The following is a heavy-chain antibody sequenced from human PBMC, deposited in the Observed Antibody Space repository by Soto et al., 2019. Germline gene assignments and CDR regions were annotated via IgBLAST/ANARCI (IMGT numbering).Heavy chain of an antibody. Sequence: EVRLVESGGGLVQPGESLKLYCETSGFPFMTYWMSWVRQAPGKGLEWVAHMKEEATEKYLDSVKGRFIISRDNARNSLYLQMNSLRGDDTAVYYCVGGAVYDSGRYHYWGQGTLVTVSS. V-gene: IGHV3-7*01. CDR3: VGGAVYDSGRYHY. CDR2: MKEEATEK. D-gene: IGHD6-25*01. J-gene: IGHJ4*02. CDR1: GFPFMTYW.